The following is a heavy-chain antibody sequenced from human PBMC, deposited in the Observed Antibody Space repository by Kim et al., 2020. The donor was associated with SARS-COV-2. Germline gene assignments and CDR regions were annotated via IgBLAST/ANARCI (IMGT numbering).Heavy chain of an antibody. J-gene: IGHJ6*02. CDR2: IDPSDSYT. V-gene: IGHV5-10-1*01. CDR3: ASVPLAGGVDWPERGGV. CDR1: GYSFTSYW. Sequence: GESLKISCKGSGYSFTSYWISWVRQMPGKGLEWMGRIDPSDSYTNYSPSFQGHVTISADKSISTAYLQWSSLKASDTAMYYCASVPLAGGVDWPERGGVWGQGTTVTVSS. D-gene: IGHD3-9*01.